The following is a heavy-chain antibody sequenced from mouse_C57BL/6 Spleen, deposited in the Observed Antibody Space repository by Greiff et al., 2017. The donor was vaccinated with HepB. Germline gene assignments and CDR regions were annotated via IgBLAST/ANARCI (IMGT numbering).Heavy chain of an antibody. CDR2: IYPGDGDT. J-gene: IGHJ3*01. CDR1: GYAFSSSW. D-gene: IGHD1-1*01. V-gene: IGHV1-82*01. CDR3: ARPLYYYGSSPFAY. Sequence: QVQLQQSGPELVKPGASVKISCKASGYAFSSSWMNWVKQRPGKGLEWIGRIYPGDGDTNYNGKFKGKATLTADKSSSTAYMQLSSLTSEDSAVYFCARPLYYYGSSPFAYWGQGTLVTVSA.